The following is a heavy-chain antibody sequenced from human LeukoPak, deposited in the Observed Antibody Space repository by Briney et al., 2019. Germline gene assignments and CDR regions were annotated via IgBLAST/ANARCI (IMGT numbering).Heavy chain of an antibody. J-gene: IGHJ5*02. D-gene: IGHD3-22*01. CDR1: GYTFTSYY. V-gene: IGHV1-46*01. CDR2: INPSGGIT. CDR3: ARGQLTYDSSGYYVAGWFDP. Sequence: ASVKVSCKASGYTFTSYYMYWVRQAPGQGLEWMGIINPSGGITSYAQKFQGRVTMTRDTSTSTVYMELSSLRSEDTAVYYCARGQLTYDSSGYYVAGWFDPWGQGTLVTVSS.